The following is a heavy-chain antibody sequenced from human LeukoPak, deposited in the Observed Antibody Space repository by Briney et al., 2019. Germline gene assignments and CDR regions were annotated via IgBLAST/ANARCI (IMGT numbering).Heavy chain of an antibody. CDR2: ISTYDGNT. J-gene: IGHJ4*02. D-gene: IGHD1-26*01. Sequence: ASVMVSCKASGYTFTTYGMNWVRQAPGQGLEWMGWISTYDGNTNYAQKFRGRVSMIRDTSTSTVYMELRSLRSDDTAFYYCARDQPRRGPGNHDYWGQGTLVTVSS. CDR3: ARDQPRRGPGNHDY. CDR1: GYTFTTYG. V-gene: IGHV1-18*01.